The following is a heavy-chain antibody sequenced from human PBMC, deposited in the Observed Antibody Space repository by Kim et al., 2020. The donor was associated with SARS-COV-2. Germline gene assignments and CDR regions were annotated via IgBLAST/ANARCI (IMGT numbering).Heavy chain of an antibody. J-gene: IGHJ4*02. D-gene: IGHD3-22*01. CDR1: GFTFSSYA. CDR3: AKIWGYDSSGYYRFVFDY. Sequence: GGSLRLSCAASGFTFSSYAMSWVRQAPGKGLEWVSAISGSGGSTYYADSVKGRFTISRDNSKNTLYLQMNSLRAEDTAVYYCAKIWGYDSSGYYRFVFDYWGQGTLVTVSS. CDR2: ISGSGGST. V-gene: IGHV3-23*01.